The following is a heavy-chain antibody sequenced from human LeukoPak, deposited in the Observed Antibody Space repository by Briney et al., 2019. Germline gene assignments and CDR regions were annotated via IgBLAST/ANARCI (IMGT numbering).Heavy chain of an antibody. V-gene: IGHV1-2*02. CDR1: GYTFTGYY. D-gene: IGHD6-13*01. CDR3: ARDYSSSWYYYYYGMDV. Sequence: ASVTVSCKASGYTFTGYYMHWVRQAPGQGLEWMGWINPNSGGTNYAQKFQGRVTMTRDTSISTAYMELSRLRSDDTAVYYCARDYSSSWYYYYYGMDVWGQGTTVTVSS. J-gene: IGHJ6*02. CDR2: INPNSGGT.